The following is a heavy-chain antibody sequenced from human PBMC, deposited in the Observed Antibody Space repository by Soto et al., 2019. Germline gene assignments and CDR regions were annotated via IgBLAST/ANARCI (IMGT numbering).Heavy chain of an antibody. J-gene: IGHJ6*02. CDR2: FDPEDGET. CDR1: GYTLTELS. Sequence: VASVKVSCKVSGYTLTELSMHWVRQAPGKGLEWMGGFDPEDGETIYAQKFQGRVTMTEDTSTDTAYMELSSLRSEDTAVYYCATEGRRGSGRYYYYYYGMDVWGQGTTVTVSS. V-gene: IGHV1-24*01. CDR3: ATEGRRGSGRYYYYYYGMDV. D-gene: IGHD6-25*01.